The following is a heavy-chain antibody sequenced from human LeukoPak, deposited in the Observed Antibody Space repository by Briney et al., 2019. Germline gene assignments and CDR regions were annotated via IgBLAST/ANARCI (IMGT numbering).Heavy chain of an antibody. CDR1: GFTFSTYS. V-gene: IGHV3-48*01. J-gene: IGHJ3*02. CDR2: ISRSSSTI. Sequence: GGSLRLSCAASGFTFSTYSMNWVRQAPGKGLEWVSYISRSSSTIYYADSVKGRFTISRDNAKNSLDLQMNSLRAEDTAVYYCAKVGYDSSGYYYLSNAFDIWGQGTMVTVSS. D-gene: IGHD3-22*01. CDR3: AKVGYDSSGYYYLSNAFDI.